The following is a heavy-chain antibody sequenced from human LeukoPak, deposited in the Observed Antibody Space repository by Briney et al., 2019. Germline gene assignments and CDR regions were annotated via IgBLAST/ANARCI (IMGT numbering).Heavy chain of an antibody. CDR1: GGSVSSTNW. J-gene: IGHJ4*02. CDR3: AREGGFYRPLDY. Sequence: SETLSLTCAVSGGSVSSTNWWTWLRQPPGKGLEWIGEVHLDGRTNYNPSLTGRLTMSVDLYENHISLKLTSVTAADTAVYYCAREGGFYRPLDYSGQGTLVTVSS. V-gene: IGHV4-4*02. CDR2: VHLDGRT. D-gene: IGHD3-3*01.